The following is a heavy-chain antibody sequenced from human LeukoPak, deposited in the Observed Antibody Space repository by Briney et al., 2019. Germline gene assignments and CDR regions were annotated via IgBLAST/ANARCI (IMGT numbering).Heavy chain of an antibody. CDR2: IWFDGSHK. J-gene: IGHJ4*02. CDR3: AKDDSHFMEATTDY. D-gene: IGHD1-26*01. Sequence: GGSLRLSCAASGFTFNSYGMHWVRQAPGKGLEWVTFIWFDGSHKYYAASVKGRFTISRDNSKNTLYLQMNSLTAEDSAMYYCAKDDSHFMEATTDYWGQGTLVTVSS. V-gene: IGHV3-30*02. CDR1: GFTFNSYG.